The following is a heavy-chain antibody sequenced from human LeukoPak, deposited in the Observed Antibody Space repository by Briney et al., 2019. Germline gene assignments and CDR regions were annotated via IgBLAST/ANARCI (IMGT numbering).Heavy chain of an antibody. D-gene: IGHD6-19*01. CDR2: ISGSDGSGGTT. CDR1: VFTHCRYR. V-gene: IGHV3-23*01. CDR3: ATTYVTGRYDHYDY. J-gene: IGHJ4*02. Sequence: GGSLRLSCGPSVFTHCRYRMRRVRQAPGKGLEWVSVISGSDGSGGTTYYADSVTGRFTISRDNAKNTLYLQINSRRVEATAEYYCATTYVTGRYDHYDYWGQGTLVTVSS.